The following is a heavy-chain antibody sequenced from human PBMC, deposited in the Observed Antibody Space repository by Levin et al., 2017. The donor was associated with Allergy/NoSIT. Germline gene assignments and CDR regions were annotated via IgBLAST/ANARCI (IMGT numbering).Heavy chain of an antibody. Sequence: ASVKVSCKASGYTFTNYGISWVRQAPGQGLEWMGWISGYNGNTHYAQKVQGRVTMSMDTSTTTAYMELGSLTSDDTAVYYCARDRITILGGDYWGQGTLVTVSS. J-gene: IGHJ4*02. D-gene: IGHD3-9*01. V-gene: IGHV1-18*01. CDR3: ARDRITILGGDY. CDR1: GYTFTNYG. CDR2: ISGYNGNT.